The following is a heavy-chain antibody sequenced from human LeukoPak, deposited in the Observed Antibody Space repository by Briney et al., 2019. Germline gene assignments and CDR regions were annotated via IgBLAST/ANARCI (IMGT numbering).Heavy chain of an antibody. J-gene: IGHJ4*02. V-gene: IGHV3-21*01. Sequence: PGGSLRLSCLVSGLTFSGYSMNWVRQAPGKGLEWVSSISNSISNVYYADSVKVRFTISRDNAKNSLYLQMNSLRAEDTAVYYCARELTSSGPDFWGPGTLVTVSS. CDR3: ARELTSSGPDF. CDR1: GLTFSGYS. CDR2: ISNSISNV. D-gene: IGHD5-12*01.